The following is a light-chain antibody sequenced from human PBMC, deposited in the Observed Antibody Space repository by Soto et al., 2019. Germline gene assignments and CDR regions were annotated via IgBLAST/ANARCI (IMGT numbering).Light chain of an antibody. CDR3: HQYGSSPAT. Sequence: EIVLTQSPGTLSLSPGERATLSCRASQSVSSSFLAWYQQKPGQAPRLLIYGASSRATGFPDRFSGSGSGTDFTLTISRLEPEDFAVYYCHQYGSSPATFGQGTKVDIK. CDR1: QSVSSSF. CDR2: GAS. J-gene: IGKJ1*01. V-gene: IGKV3-20*01.